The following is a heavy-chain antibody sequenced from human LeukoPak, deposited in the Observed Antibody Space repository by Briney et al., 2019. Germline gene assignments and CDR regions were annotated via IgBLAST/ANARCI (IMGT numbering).Heavy chain of an antibody. J-gene: IGHJ4*02. V-gene: IGHV3-11*03. CDR3: AKGGSPSCYSSSGY. Sequence: PGGSLRLSCAASGFTFSDYYMSWIRQAPGKGLEWVSDISSSSSYTNYADSVKGRFTISRDNAKNSLYLQMNSLRGEDTAVYYCAKGGSPSCYSSSGYWGQGTLVTVSS. D-gene: IGHD2-2*01. CDR1: GFTFSDYY. CDR2: ISSSSSYT.